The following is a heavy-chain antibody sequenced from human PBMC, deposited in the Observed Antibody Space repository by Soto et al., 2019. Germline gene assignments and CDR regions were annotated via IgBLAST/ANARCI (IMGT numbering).Heavy chain of an antibody. CDR2: IYYSGST. CDR1: GGSISSDC. J-gene: IGHJ6*03. CDR3: ARVGGSGSYYYYYYMAV. D-gene: IGHD3-10*01. Sequence: SETLCLTWTVYGGSISSDCWSWIRQPPGKGLEWIGYIYYSGSTNYNPSLKSRVTISVDTSKNQFSLKLSSVTAADTAVYYCARVGGSGSYYYYYYMAVWGKGTTVTVSS. V-gene: IGHV4-59*01.